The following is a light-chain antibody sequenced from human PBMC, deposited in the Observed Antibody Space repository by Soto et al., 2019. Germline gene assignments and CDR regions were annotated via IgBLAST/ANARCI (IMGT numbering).Light chain of an antibody. CDR2: DIN. Sequence: QSALTQPASVSGSPVQSITISCTGTSSDVGNYIFVSWYRQHPGKAPKLMIYDINNRPSGVSNRFSGSKSGNTASLTISGLQAEDEADYYCVSYTTSASYVFGTGTKVTVL. CDR1: SSDVGNYIF. J-gene: IGLJ1*01. CDR3: VSYTTSASYV. V-gene: IGLV2-14*01.